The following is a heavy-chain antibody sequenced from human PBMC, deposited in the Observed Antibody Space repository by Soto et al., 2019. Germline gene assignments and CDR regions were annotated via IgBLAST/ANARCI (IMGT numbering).Heavy chain of an antibody. D-gene: IGHD3-10*01. CDR2: IYYSGST. Sequence: SETRSLTCTVSGGSISSSIYYWVWIRQPPGKGLEWIGSIYYSGSTYYNPSLKSRVTISVDTSKNQFSLKLSSVTAADTAVYYCARSDQDRGVGAFDIWGQGTMVTVSS. CDR1: GGSISSSIYY. J-gene: IGHJ3*02. CDR3: ARSDQDRGVGAFDI. V-gene: IGHV4-39*01.